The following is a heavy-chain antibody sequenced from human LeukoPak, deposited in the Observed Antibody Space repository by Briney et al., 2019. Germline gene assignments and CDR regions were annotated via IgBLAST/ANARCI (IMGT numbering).Heavy chain of an antibody. J-gene: IGHJ4*02. CDR1: GFTFSSYA. V-gene: IGHV3-23*01. CDR2: ISGGGGSI. CDR3: AKDLGIRSATRPYYFDS. Sequence: GGSLRLSCAASGFTFSSYAMSWVRQAPGKGLEWVSAISGGGGSIYYADSVKGRFTISRDNSKNTLYLQMNSLRAEDTAVYYCAKDLGIRSATRPYYFDSWGQGTLVTVSS. D-gene: IGHD2-2*01.